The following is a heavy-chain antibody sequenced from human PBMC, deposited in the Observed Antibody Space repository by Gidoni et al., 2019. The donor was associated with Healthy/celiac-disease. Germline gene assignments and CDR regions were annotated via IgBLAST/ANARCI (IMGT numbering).Heavy chain of an antibody. V-gene: IGHV3-23*01. CDR2: ISGSGGST. CDR1: GFTFRRYS. Sequence: EVQLLESGGGLVQPGGSLRLSCAAFGFTFRRYSMRCVRQAPGKGLEWVLAISGSGGSTYYADYVKGRFTISRDNSKNTLYLQMNSLRAEDTAVYYCAKFRTGGLAEDFDWLLRDYGMDVWGQGTTVTVSS. D-gene: IGHD3-9*01. J-gene: IGHJ6*02. CDR3: AKFRTGGLAEDFDWLLRDYGMDV.